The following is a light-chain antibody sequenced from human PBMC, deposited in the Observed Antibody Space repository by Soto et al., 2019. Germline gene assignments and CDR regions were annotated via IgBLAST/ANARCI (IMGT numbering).Light chain of an antibody. CDR1: SSDVGGYNY. CDR2: DVS. Sequence: QSVLTQPRSVSGSPGQSVTISCTGTSSDVGGYNYVSWYQQHPGKAPKLMIYDVSKRPSGVPDRFSGSKSGNTASLTISGLQAEDEADYYCCSYAGTNTSVVFGGGTKLTVL. J-gene: IGLJ2*01. V-gene: IGLV2-11*01. CDR3: CSYAGTNTSVV.